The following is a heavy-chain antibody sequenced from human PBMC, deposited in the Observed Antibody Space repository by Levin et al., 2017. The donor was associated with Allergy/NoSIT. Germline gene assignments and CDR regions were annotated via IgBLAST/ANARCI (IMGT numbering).Heavy chain of an antibody. CDR3: ARDAYYGDPGLNDY. J-gene: IGHJ4*02. CDR2: ISSSSSYI. V-gene: IGHV3-21*01. CDR1: GFTFSSYS. Sequence: GESLKISCAASGFTFSSYSMNWVRQAPGKGLEWVSSISSSSSYIYYADSVKGRFTISRDNAKNSLYLQMNSLRAEDTAVYYCARDAYYGDPGLNDYWGQGTLVTVSS. D-gene: IGHD4-17*01.